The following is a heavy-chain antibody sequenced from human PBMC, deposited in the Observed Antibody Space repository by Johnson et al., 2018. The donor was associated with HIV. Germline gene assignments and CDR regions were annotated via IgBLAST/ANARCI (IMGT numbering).Heavy chain of an antibody. CDR2: ISWNSGSI. D-gene: IGHD3-9*01. Sequence: VQLVESGGGLVQPGRSLRLSCAASGFTFDDYAMHWVRQAPGKGLEWVSGISWNSGSIGYADSVKGRFTIYRENSKNMLFLEMNSLRGEDTAVYYCARERFSDMLTGYHAFDGWGQGTMVTVSS. CDR1: GFTFDDYA. CDR3: ARERFSDMLTGYHAFDG. J-gene: IGHJ3*01. V-gene: IGHV3-9*01.